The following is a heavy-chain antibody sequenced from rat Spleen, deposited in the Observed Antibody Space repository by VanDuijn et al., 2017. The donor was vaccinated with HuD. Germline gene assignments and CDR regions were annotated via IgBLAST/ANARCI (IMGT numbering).Heavy chain of an antibody. V-gene: IGHV5-7*01. CDR3: TRMYTTDYWDFDY. Sequence: EVQLVESGGGLVQPGRSLKLSCAASGFTFSNYDMAWVRQAPTKGLEWVATISDDGSSTYYRDSVKGRFTISRDNAKSTLYLQMDSLRSEVTATYFCTRMYTTDYWDFDYWVQGVMVTVSS. D-gene: IGHD1-6*01. J-gene: IGHJ2*01. CDR1: GFTFSNYD. CDR2: ISDDGSST.